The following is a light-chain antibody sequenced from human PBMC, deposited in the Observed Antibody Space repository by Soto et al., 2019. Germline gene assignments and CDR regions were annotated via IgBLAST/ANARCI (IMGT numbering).Light chain of an antibody. V-gene: IGKV3-20*01. J-gene: IGKJ1*01. CDR1: QSVSSNY. CDR2: GAS. Sequence: EIVLTQSPGTLSLSPGERATLSCRASQSVSSNYLAWYRRKPGQAPRLLIYGASSRATGIPDRFSGSGSGXXXXLXITRLEPEDFAVYYCQQYGSSPPTFGPGTRVEIK. CDR3: QQYGSSPPT.